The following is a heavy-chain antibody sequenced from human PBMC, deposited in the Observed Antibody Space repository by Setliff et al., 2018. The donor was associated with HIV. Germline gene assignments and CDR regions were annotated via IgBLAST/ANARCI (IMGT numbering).Heavy chain of an antibody. CDR3: ARDGWDYYGSGTYPPLYYFDS. CDR2: IIPILATS. Sequence: SVKVSCKASGGPFRSYVTSWVRQAPGQGLEWMGRIIPILATSNYTQKFQGRVTITADKSTRTAYMELSSLRSEDTAVYYCARDGWDYYGSGTYPPLYYFDSWGQGTLVTVSS. CDR1: GGPFRSYV. D-gene: IGHD3-10*01. J-gene: IGHJ4*01. V-gene: IGHV1-69*06.